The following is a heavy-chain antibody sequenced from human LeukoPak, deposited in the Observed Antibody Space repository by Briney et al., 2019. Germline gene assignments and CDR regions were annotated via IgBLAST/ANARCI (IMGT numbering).Heavy chain of an antibody. CDR2: ISGSGYYT. CDR1: GFTFSAYG. D-gene: IGHD6-6*01. J-gene: IGHJ4*02. V-gene: IGHV3-23*01. Sequence: GGSLRLSCGASGFTFSAYGMGWVRQAPGKGLESVSTISGSGYYTFYPDSVRGRFTISRDNSANTLYLQMNSLRAEDTALYYCAKHRGSSFIYSVDSWGQGTLVTVSS. CDR3: AKHRGSSFIYSVDS.